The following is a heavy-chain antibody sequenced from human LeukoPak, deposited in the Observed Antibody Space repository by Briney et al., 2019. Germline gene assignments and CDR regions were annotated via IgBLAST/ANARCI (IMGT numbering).Heavy chain of an antibody. CDR3: AKPRAMCTGVGRYFDL. CDR1: GFTFTSYA. D-gene: IGHD3-10*02. V-gene: IGHV3-23*01. J-gene: IGHJ2*01. CDR2: ISVGGENT. Sequence: GGSLRLSCAASGFTFTSYAMRWIGQSPGKGREWVSSISVGGENTYYADSVKGRFPISRDNTKSTLYLQMNRLRGEDTAIYYCAKPRAMCTGVGRYFDLWGRGTLVTVSS.